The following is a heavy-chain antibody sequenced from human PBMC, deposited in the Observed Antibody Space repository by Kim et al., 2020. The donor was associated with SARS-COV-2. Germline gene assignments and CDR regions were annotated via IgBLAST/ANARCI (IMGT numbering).Heavy chain of an antibody. CDR3: ARGTDYGRWDYYYYGM. D-gene: IGHD4-17*01. J-gene: IGHJ6*01. Sequence: SETLSFTCTVSGGSISSSSYYWGWIRQPPGKGLEWIGSIYYSGSTYYNPSLKSRVTISVDTSKNQFSLKLSSVTAADTAVYYCARGTDYGRWDYYYYGM. CDR1: GGSISSSSYY. V-gene: IGHV4-39*07. CDR2: IYYSGST.